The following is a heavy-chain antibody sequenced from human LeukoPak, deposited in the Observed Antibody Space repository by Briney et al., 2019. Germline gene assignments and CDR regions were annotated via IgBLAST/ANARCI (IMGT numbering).Heavy chain of an antibody. CDR3: ARDGGSNSWSAMVSEVYFDY. CDR1: GFTFSSYA. J-gene: IGHJ4*02. D-gene: IGHD5-18*01. CDR2: ISYDGSNK. V-gene: IGHV3-30*04. Sequence: GRSLRLSCAASGFTFSSYAMHWVRQAPGKGLEWVAVISYDGSNKYYADSVKGRFTISRDNSKNTLYLQMNSLRAEDTAVYYCARDGGSNSWSAMVSEVYFDYWGQGTLVAVSS.